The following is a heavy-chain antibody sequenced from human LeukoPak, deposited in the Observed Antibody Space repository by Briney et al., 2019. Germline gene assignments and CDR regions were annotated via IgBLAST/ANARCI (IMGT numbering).Heavy chain of an antibody. V-gene: IGHV3-7*01. CDR2: IRQDGGEK. CDR3: ARDRAEDGYNY. CDR1: GFTFSSYW. Sequence: GESLRLSCAVSGFTFSSYWMNWVRQAPGKGLEWVASIRQDGGEKSYVDSVKGRFTISRDNTIDSVYLQMSSLRAEDTAVYYCARDRAEDGYNYWGQGTLVTVSS. J-gene: IGHJ4*02. D-gene: IGHD5-24*01.